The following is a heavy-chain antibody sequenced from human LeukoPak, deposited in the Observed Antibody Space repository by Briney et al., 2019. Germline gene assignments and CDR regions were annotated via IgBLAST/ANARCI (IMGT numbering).Heavy chain of an antibody. V-gene: IGHV4-59*01. Sequence: SETLSLTCTVSGGSISSYCWSWIRQPPGKGLEWIGEIYHSGSTNYNPSLKSRVTISVDKSKNQFSLKLSSVTAADTAVYYCARLGYYDILTGYYSGPASPYYYYMDVWGKGTTVTVSS. D-gene: IGHD3-9*01. CDR2: IYHSGST. CDR1: GGSISSYC. J-gene: IGHJ6*03. CDR3: ARLGYYDILTGYYSGPASPYYYYMDV.